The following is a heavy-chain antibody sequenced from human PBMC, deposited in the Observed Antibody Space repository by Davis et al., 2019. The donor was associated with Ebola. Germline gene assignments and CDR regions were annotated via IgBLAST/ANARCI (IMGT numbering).Heavy chain of an antibody. CDR1: GFTFSNYA. J-gene: IGHJ2*01. D-gene: IGHD6-19*01. Sequence: GGSLRLSCAASGFTFSNYAMSWVRQAPGKGLEWVSAISGSGGSTYYADAVKGRFTISRDNSKNTLYLQMNSLRAEDTAVYYCARDDSGIAVAGYWYFDLWGRGTLVTVSS. CDR2: ISGSGGST. V-gene: IGHV3-23*01. CDR3: ARDDSGIAVAGYWYFDL.